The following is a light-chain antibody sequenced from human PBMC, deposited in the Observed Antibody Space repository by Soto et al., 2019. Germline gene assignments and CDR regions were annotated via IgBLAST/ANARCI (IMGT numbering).Light chain of an antibody. CDR2: RTS. Sequence: IVLTHSPGTLSLSPWERATLSCRASQSVSSSYLAWYQQKPGQAPRLLIYRTSNRATGIPDRFSGSGSGTDFTLTISRLEPEDFAVYWCQQYDSSPRKFGQGTKVDIK. CDR3: QQYDSSPRK. V-gene: IGKV3-20*01. CDR1: QSVSSSY. J-gene: IGKJ1*01.